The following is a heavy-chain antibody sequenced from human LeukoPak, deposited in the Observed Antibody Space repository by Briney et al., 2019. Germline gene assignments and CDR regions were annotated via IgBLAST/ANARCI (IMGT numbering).Heavy chain of an antibody. CDR3: ARRVGALQQPPTKNWFDP. CDR1: GGSISRGDYY. D-gene: IGHD3-16*01. CDR2: IYYSGST. J-gene: IGHJ5*02. V-gene: IGHV4-31*03. Sequence: SETLSLTCTVSGGSISRGDYYWSWIRQHPGKGLEWLGYIYYSGSTYYNPSLKSRVSMSVDTSKNQFSLKLSSVTAADTAVYYCARRVGALQQPPTKNWFDPWGQGTLVTVSS.